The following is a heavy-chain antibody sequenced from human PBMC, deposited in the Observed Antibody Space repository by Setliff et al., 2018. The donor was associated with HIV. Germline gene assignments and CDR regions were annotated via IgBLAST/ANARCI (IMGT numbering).Heavy chain of an antibody. CDR1: EFTFSSYG. CDR2: ITGSGSST. Sequence: GGSLRLSCVASEFTFSSYGMSWVRQAPGKGLEWVSLITGSGSSTFYADSVKGRFSISRDNSKDTLYLQMNSLRAEDTAVYYCAKVVAGLDYWGPGTLVTVSS. D-gene: IGHD6-19*01. J-gene: IGHJ4*02. CDR3: AKVVAGLDY. V-gene: IGHV3-23*01.